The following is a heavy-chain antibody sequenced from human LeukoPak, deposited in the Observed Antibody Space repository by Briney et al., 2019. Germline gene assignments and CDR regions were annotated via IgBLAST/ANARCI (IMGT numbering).Heavy chain of an antibody. Sequence: GGSLRLSCAASGFTFSSYSMNWIRQAPGKGLEWVSCISSSSSYIYYADSVKGRFTISRDNAKNSLYLQMNSLRAEDTAVYYCAELGITMIGGVWGKGTTVTISS. CDR2: ISSSSSYI. V-gene: IGHV3-21*01. CDR1: GFTFSSYS. D-gene: IGHD3-10*02. J-gene: IGHJ6*04. CDR3: AELGITMIGGV.